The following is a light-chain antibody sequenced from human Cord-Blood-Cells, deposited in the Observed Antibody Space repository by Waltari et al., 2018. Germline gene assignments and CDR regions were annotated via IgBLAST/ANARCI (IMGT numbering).Light chain of an antibody. Sequence: IQMTQSPSSLSECVGDRVTITCRASQSISSYLNWYQQKPGKAPKLLNYAASSLQSGVPSRFSGSGSGTDFTLTISSLQPEDFATYYCQQSYSTPYTVGQGTKLEIK. V-gene: IGKV1-39*01. CDR2: AAS. CDR3: QQSYSTPYT. CDR1: QSISSY. J-gene: IGKJ2*01.